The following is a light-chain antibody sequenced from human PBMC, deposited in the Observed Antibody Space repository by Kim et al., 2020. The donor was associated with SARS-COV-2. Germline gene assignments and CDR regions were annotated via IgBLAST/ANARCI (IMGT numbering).Light chain of an antibody. J-gene: IGLJ2*01. CDR2: LNSDGSH. CDR1: SGHSSYA. V-gene: IGLV4-69*01. CDR3: QTWGTGIWV. Sequence: SVKLTCTLSSGHSSYAIAWHQQQPGQGPRYLMKLNSDGSHSKGDGIPDRFSGSSSGAERYLTISSLQSEDEADYYCQTWGTGIWVFGGGTQLTVL.